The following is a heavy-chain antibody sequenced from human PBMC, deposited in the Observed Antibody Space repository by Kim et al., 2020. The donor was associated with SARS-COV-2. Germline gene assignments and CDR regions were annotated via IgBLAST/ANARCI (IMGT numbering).Heavy chain of an antibody. V-gene: IGHV3-15*01. CDR1: GFTFSNAW. CDR2: IKSKTDGGTT. Sequence: GGSLRLSCAASGFTFSNAWMSWVRQAPGKGLEWVGRIKSKTDGGTTDYAAPVKGRFTISRDDSKNTLYLQMNSLKTEDTAVYYCTTDPQGSITMVRASFDYWGQGTLVTVSS. J-gene: IGHJ4*02. D-gene: IGHD3-10*01. CDR3: TTDPQGSITMVRASFDY.